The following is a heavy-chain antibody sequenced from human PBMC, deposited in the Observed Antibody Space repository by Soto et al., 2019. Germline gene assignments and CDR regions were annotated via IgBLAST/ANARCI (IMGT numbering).Heavy chain of an antibody. V-gene: IGHV5-51*01. J-gene: IGHJ4*02. CDR3: VRPKVGAAAGPFEF. CDR1: GYIFTNLW. Sequence: GESLKISCQASGYIFTNLWIGWVRQMPGKGLEWMGIIFPGDYSTRYSPSLQGRVTISADKSVSTAYLQWSSLEASDTAVYYCVRPKVGAAAGPFEFWGRGTLVTVSS. CDR2: IFPGDYST. D-gene: IGHD6-13*01.